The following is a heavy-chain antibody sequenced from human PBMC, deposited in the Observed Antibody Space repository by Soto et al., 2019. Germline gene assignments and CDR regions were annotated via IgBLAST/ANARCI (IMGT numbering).Heavy chain of an antibody. CDR2: INPNSGGT. D-gene: IGHD6-19*01. CDR3: AREKNGIAVAVINPGRDAFDI. Sequence: ASVKVSCKASGYTFTGYYMHWVRQAPGQGLEWMGWINPNSGGTNYAQKFQGWVTMTRDTSISTAYMELSRLRSDDTAVYYCAREKNGIAVAVINPGRDAFDIGGQGKMVTVS. CDR1: GYTFTGYY. V-gene: IGHV1-2*04. J-gene: IGHJ3*02.